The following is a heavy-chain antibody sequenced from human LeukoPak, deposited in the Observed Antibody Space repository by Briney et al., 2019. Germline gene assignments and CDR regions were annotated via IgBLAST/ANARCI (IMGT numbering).Heavy chain of an antibody. CDR1: GASISSHY. D-gene: IGHD2/OR15-2a*01. CDR3: ARGSTRADDY. V-gene: IGHV4-59*11. J-gene: IGHJ4*02. Sequence: SETLSLXCTVSGASISSHYWSWIRQPPGKGLEWIGYVHHSGTINYNPSLKSRAAISVDTSRNQVSLKLNSLTATDSAVYYCARGSTRADDYWGQGTLVIVSS. CDR2: VHHSGTI.